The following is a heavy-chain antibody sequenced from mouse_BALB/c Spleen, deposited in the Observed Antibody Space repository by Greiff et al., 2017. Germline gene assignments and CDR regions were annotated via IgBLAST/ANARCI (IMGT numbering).Heavy chain of an antibody. D-gene: IGHD2-14*01. CDR3: ARMGYRYDVAWFAY. V-gene: IGHV8-8*01. J-gene: IGHJ3*01. CDR1: GFSLSTSGMG. Sequence: QVTLKVCGPGILQPSQTLSLTCSFSGFSLSTSGMGVGWIRQPSGKGLEWLAHIWWDDDKRYNPALKSRLTISKDTSSNQVFLKIASVDTADTATYYCARMGYRYDVAWFAYWGQGTLVTVSA. CDR2: IWWDDDK.